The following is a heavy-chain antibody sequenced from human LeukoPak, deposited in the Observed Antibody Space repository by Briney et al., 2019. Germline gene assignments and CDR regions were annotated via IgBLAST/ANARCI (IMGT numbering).Heavy chain of an antibody. CDR2: IYYSGST. D-gene: IGHD2-2*01. CDR3: ARHAYCSSTSCYPDFDY. V-gene: IGHV4-59*08. Sequence: SETLSLTCTVSGGSISSYYWSWIRQPPGKGLEWIGYIYYSGSTNYNPSLKSRVTISIDTSKNQFSLKLSSVTAADTAVYYCARHAYCSSTSCYPDFDYWGQGTLVTVSS. J-gene: IGHJ4*02. CDR1: GGSISSYY.